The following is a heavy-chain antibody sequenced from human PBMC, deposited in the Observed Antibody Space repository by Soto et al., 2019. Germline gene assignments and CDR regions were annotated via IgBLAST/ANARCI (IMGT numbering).Heavy chain of an antibody. CDR2: VSFRGDI. CDR1: GFMFSSYT. D-gene: IGHD3-10*01. V-gene: IGHV3-21*04. J-gene: IGHJ4*02. CDR3: AKDRHYPRDYFHY. Sequence: EVQLVESGGGLVKPGGSLRLSCTASGFMFSSYTMNWVRRAPGKGLEWVSSVSFRGDIYYADSLEGRFTISRDDAKNTVFLHMDSLSAEDTAVYYCAKDRHYPRDYFHYWGQGTLVTVSS.